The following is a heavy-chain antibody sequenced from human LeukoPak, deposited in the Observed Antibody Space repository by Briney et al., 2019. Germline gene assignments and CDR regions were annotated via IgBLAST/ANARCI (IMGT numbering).Heavy chain of an antibody. J-gene: IGHJ3*02. D-gene: IGHD3-22*01. V-gene: IGHV3-11*04. CDR1: GFTFSDYY. CDR3: ARVSRYYYDNSGLQHAFDI. CDR2: ISSSGSTI. Sequence: NPGGSLRLSCVVSGFTFSDYYMSWIRQAPGKGLEWDSYISSSGSTIYYADSVKGRFTISRDNAKNSLYLQMNSLRAEDTAVYYCARVSRYYYDNSGLQHAFDIWGQGTMVTVSS.